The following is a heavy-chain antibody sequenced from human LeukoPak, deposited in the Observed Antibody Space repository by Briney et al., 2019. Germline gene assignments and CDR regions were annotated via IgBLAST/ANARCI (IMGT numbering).Heavy chain of an antibody. CDR2: IIGGAGGT. CDR3: THGSMYQLDS. D-gene: IGHD2-2*01. Sequence: GGSLRLSCAASGFSFSSHGMSWVRQAPGKGLEWVSGIIGGAGGTYYADSVKGRFTISGDNSKNTLYLQMNSLRAEDTAVYYCTHGSMYQLDSWGQGTLVTVSS. CDR1: GFSFSSHG. V-gene: IGHV3-23*01. J-gene: IGHJ4*02.